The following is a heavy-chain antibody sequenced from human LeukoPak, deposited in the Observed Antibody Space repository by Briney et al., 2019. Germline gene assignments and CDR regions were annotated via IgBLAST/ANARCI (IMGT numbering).Heavy chain of an antibody. J-gene: IGHJ3*02. CDR1: GYTFTSYG. CDR2: ISAYNGNT. V-gene: IGHV1-18*01. Sequence: ASVKVSCKASGYTFTSYGISWVRQAPGQGREWMGWISAYNGNTNYAQKLQGRVTMTTDTSTSTAYMELRSLRSDDTAVYYCARDGVQLWSNDAFDIWGQGTMVTVSS. CDR3: ARDGVQLWSNDAFDI. D-gene: IGHD5-18*01.